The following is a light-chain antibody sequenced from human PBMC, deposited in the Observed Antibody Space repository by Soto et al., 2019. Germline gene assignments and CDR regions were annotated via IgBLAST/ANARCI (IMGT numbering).Light chain of an antibody. Sequence: QAVVDHPPSAVWTPRAKVTNPCFWNKSKIGSNTVNWYQRLPGPAPKLLIYSNNRRRSGVPDRFSGSKSGTSASLAISGLQSEDEGDYYCAAWEDSLNGSYVFGTGTKVTVL. J-gene: IGLJ1*01. CDR3: AAWEDSLNGSYV. V-gene: IGLV1-44*01. CDR2: SNN. CDR1: KSKIGSNT.